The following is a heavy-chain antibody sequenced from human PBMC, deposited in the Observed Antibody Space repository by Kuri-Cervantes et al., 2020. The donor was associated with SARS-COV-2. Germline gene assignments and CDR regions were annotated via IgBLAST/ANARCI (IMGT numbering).Heavy chain of an antibody. CDR3: VRELLAAAGSHAFDI. Sequence: SVKVSCKASGGTFSSYTISWVRQAPGQGLEWMGRIIPILGIANYAQKFQGRVTITADKSTSTAYMELSSLRSEDTAVYYCVRELLAAAGSHAFDIWGQGTMVTVSS. CDR2: IIPILGIA. D-gene: IGHD6-13*01. CDR1: GGTFSSYT. J-gene: IGHJ3*02. V-gene: IGHV1-69*04.